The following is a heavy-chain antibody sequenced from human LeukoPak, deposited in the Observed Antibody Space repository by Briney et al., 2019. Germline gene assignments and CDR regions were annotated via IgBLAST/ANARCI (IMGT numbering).Heavy chain of an antibody. Sequence: SETLSLTCTVSGGSISSYYWSWIRQPAGKGLEWIGRIYISGITNYNPSLKSRVTMSLDTPKNQFSLKLSSVTAADTAVYYCARFGTVVPAAYNWLDPWGQGTLVTVSS. V-gene: IGHV4-4*07. CDR3: ARFGTVVPAAYNWLDP. J-gene: IGHJ5*02. D-gene: IGHD2-2*01. CDR2: IYISGIT. CDR1: GGSISSYY.